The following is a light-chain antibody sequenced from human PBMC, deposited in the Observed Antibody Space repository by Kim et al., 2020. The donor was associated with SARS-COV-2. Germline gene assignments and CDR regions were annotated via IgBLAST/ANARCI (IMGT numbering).Light chain of an antibody. CDR1: SSDVGSYNL. CDR3: CSSPWV. Sequence: QSALTQPASGSGTPGQSITISCTGTSSDVGSYNLVSWYQQHPGKTPKLIIYEVTKRPSGGSNRFSGSKSGDTASLTISRLQPEDEADYYCCSSPWVFGGGTKLTVL. J-gene: IGLJ3*02. CDR2: EVT. V-gene: IGLV2-23*02.